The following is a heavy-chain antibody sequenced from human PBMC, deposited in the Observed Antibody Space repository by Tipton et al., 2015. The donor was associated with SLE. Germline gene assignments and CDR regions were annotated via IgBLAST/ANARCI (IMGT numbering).Heavy chain of an antibody. CDR2: ISGGGGST. CDR3: ARMGILTGTFGGAFDI. J-gene: IGHJ3*02. V-gene: IGHV3-23*01. D-gene: IGHD3-9*01. Sequence: SLRLSCAASGFTLRNYAMSWVRQAPGKGLEWVSYISGGGGSTYYADSVRGRFTISRDNSKNTLSLQMNSLRGEDTAIYYCARMGILTGTFGGAFDIWGQGTMVTVSS. CDR1: GFTLRNYA.